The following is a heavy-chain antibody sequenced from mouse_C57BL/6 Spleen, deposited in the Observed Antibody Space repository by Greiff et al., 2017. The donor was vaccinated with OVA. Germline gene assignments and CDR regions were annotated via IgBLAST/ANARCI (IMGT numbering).Heavy chain of an antibody. Sequence: VQVVESGPGLVAPSQSLSITCTVSGFSLTSYAISWVRQPPGKGLEWLGVIWTGGGTNYNSALKSRLSISKDNSKSQVFLKMNSLQTYDTARYYCARYDGYYEGYFDYWGQGTTLTVSS. D-gene: IGHD2-3*01. V-gene: IGHV2-9-1*01. CDR3: ARYDGYYEGYFDY. CDR2: IWTGGGT. J-gene: IGHJ2*01. CDR1: GFSLTSYA.